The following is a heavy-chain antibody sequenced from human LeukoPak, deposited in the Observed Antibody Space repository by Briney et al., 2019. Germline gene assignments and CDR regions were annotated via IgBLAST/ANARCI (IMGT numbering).Heavy chain of an antibody. CDR2: IYYSGST. CDR1: GGSISSYY. J-gene: IGHJ6*03. D-gene: IGHD3-3*01. CDR3: ARLFITIFGVVMDV. V-gene: IGHV4-59*12. Sequence: SETLSLTCTVSGGSISSYYWSWIRQPPGKGLEWIGYIYYSGSTNYNPSLKSRVTISVDTSKNQFSLKLSSVTAADTAVYYCARLFITIFGVVMDVWGKGTTVTVSS.